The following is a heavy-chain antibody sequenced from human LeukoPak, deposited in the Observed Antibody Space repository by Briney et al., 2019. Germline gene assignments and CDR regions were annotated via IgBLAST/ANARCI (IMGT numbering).Heavy chain of an antibody. CDR3: AKGISSGWDYYFDY. CDR2: ISGSGGST. CDR1: GFTFSSYA. D-gene: IGHD6-19*01. J-gene: IGHJ4*02. V-gene: IGHV3-23*01. Sequence: PGGSLRLSCAASGFTFSSYAMSWVRRAPGKGLEWVSAISGSGGSTYYADSVKGRFTISRDNSKSTLYLQMNSLRAEDTAVYYCAKGISSGWDYYFDYWGQGTLVTVSS.